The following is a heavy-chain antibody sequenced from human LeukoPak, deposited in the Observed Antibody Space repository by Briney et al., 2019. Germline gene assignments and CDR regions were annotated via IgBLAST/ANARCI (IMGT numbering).Heavy chain of an antibody. CDR1: GGSISSYY. J-gene: IGHJ4*02. Sequence: SETLSLTCTVSGGSISSYYWSWIRQPPGKGLEWIGYIYYSGSTNYNPSLKSRVTISVDTPKNQLSLRLSSVTAADTAVYYCARQYSGNYGFDYWGQGTLVTVSS. CDR3: ARQYSGNYGFDY. D-gene: IGHD1-26*01. V-gene: IGHV4-59*01. CDR2: IYYSGST.